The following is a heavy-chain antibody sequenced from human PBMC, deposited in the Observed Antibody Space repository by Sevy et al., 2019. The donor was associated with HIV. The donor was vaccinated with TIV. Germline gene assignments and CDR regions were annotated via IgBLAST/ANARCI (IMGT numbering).Heavy chain of an antibody. J-gene: IGHJ5*02. Sequence: ASVKVSCKASGYTFTGYYMHWVRQAPGQGLEWMGWINPNSGGTNYAQKFQGRVTMTRDTSISTAYMELSRLRSDDTAVYYCARDWCPSCNWFDPWGQGTLVTVSS. CDR1: GYTFTGYY. V-gene: IGHV1-2*02. CDR2: INPNSGGT. D-gene: IGHD2-15*01. CDR3: ARDWCPSCNWFDP.